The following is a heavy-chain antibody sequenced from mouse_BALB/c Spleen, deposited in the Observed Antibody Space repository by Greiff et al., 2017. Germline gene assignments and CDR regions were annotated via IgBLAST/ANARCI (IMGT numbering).Heavy chain of an antibody. CDR2: IYYSGTI. D-gene: IGHD1-2*01. CDR3: ARDSGYYGFAY. J-gene: IGHJ3*01. Sequence: VQLKESGPGLVKPSQTVSLTCTVTGISITTGNYRWSWIRQFPGNKLEWIGYIYYSGTITYNPSLTSRTTITRDTSKNQFFLEMNSLTAEDTATYYCARDSGYYGFAYWGQGTLVTVSA. V-gene: IGHV3-5*02. CDR1: GISITTGNYR.